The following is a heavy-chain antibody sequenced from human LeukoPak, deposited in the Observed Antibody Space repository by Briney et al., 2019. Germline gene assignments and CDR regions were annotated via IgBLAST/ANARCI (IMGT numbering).Heavy chain of an antibody. D-gene: IGHD6-19*01. CDR1: GFTFSSYS. CDR2: ISSSSSCI. V-gene: IGHV3-21*01. J-gene: IGHJ5*02. CDR3: ARDCSSDNWFDP. Sequence: GGSLRLSCAASGFTFSSYSMNWVRQAPGKGLEWVSSISSSSSCIYYADSVKGRFTISRDNAKNSLYLQMNSLRAEDTAVYYCARDCSSDNWFDPWGQGTLVTVSS.